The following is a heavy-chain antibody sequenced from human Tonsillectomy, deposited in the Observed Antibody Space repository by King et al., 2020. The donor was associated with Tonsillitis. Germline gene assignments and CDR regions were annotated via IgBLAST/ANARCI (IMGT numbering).Heavy chain of an antibody. J-gene: IGHJ4*02. V-gene: IGHV4-4*07. CDR1: GGSINTYY. D-gene: IGHD2-15*01. CDR2: IYTGGTT. Sequence: QLQESGPGLVKPSETLSLTCTVSGGSINTYYWSWIRQPAGKGLEWIGRIYTGGTTNYNPSLNSRVTMSLDTSKNQFSLNVNSVTAADTAVYYCARERGDCSASNCGGFDYWGQGALVTVSS. CDR3: ARERGDCSASNCGGFDY.